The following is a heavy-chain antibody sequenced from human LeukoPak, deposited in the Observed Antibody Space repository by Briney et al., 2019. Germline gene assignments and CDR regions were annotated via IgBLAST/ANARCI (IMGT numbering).Heavy chain of an antibody. D-gene: IGHD2-2*02. Sequence: GASVKVSCKASGGTFSRYSISWVQQAPGQGLEWMGGIIPIFGTANYAQKFQGRVTITADESTSTAYMELSSLRSEDTAVYYCARAFSSPRYCSSTSCYTGAFDIWGQGTMVTVSS. J-gene: IGHJ3*02. V-gene: IGHV1-69*13. CDR1: GGTFSRYS. CDR2: IIPIFGTA. CDR3: ARAFSSPRYCSSTSCYTGAFDI.